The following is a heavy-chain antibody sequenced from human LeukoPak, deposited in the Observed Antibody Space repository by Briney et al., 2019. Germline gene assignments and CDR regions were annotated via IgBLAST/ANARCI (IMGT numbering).Heavy chain of an antibody. CDR3: AKPARTDYVDY. CDR1: GFTFSSYS. Sequence: GGSLRLSCAASGFTFSSYSMNWVRQAPGKGLEWVSAINAGGGSTYYADSVKGRFTISRDNSKNTLYLQMNSLRAEDTAVYYCAKPARTDYVDYWGQGTLVTVSS. J-gene: IGHJ4*02. CDR2: INAGGGST. V-gene: IGHV3-23*01. D-gene: IGHD1-14*01.